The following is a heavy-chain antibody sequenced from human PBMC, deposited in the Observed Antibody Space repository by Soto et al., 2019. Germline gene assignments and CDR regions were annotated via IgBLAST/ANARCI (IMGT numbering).Heavy chain of an antibody. CDR3: ARDFPSSSSPAFDI. CDR2: IGTAGDT. CDR1: GFTFSSYD. Sequence: GGSLRLSCAASGFTFSSYDMHWVRQATGKGLEWVSAIGTAGDTYYPGSVKGRFTISRENAKNSLYLQMNSLRAGDTAVYYCARDFPSSSSPAFDIWGQGTMVTVSS. J-gene: IGHJ3*02. V-gene: IGHV3-13*01. D-gene: IGHD6-6*01.